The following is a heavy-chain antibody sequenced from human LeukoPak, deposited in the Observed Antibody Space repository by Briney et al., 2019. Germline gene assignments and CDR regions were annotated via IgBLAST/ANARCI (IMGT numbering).Heavy chain of an antibody. CDR2: TYYRSKWYN. V-gene: IGHV6-1*01. Sequence: SQTLSLTCAISGDSVSSAAWNWIRQSPSRGLEWLGRTYYRSKWYNDYAVSVKSRITINPDTSKNQFSLQLNSVTPEDTAVYYCARGGIGYCTSSSCYFDYWGQGTLITVSS. CDR3: ARGGIGYCTSSSCYFDY. J-gene: IGHJ4*02. CDR1: GDSVSSAA. D-gene: IGHD2-2*01.